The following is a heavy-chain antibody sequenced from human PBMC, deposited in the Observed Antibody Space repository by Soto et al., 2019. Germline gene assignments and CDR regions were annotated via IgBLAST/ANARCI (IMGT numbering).Heavy chain of an antibody. CDR3: ARGTDYDSSGYPFDP. CDR2: IYHSGST. J-gene: IGHJ5*02. Sequence: TLSLTCAVSGGSISSGGYSWSWIRQPPGKGLEWIGYIYHSGSTYYNPSLKSRVTISVDRSKNQFSLKLSSVTAADTAVYYCARGTDYDSSGYPFDPWGQGTLVTV. D-gene: IGHD3-22*01. V-gene: IGHV4-30-2*01. CDR1: GGSISSGGYS.